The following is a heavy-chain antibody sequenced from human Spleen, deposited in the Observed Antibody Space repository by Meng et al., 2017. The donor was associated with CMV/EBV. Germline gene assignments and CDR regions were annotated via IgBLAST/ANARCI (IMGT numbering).Heavy chain of an antibody. D-gene: IGHD3-16*02. Sequence: ESLKISCAVYARSFSGYYWSWIRQPPGMGLEWIGEINHSGNTNYNPSLKSRVTISVDTSKNQFSLKLRSVTAADTAVYYCARGRLSYDYVWGSYRPTYGMDVWGQGTTVTVSS. CDR1: ARSFSGYY. V-gene: IGHV4-34*01. CDR2: INHSGNT. J-gene: IGHJ6*02. CDR3: ARGRLSYDYVWGSYRPTYGMDV.